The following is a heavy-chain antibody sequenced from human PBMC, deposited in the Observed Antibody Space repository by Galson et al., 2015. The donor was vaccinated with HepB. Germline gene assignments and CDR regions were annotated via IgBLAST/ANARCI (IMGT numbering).Heavy chain of an antibody. D-gene: IGHD2-2*01. J-gene: IGHJ4*02. CDR1: GFTFSGSH. CDR2: VRSKHKGYAS. CDR3: ARQTISCHDY. V-gene: IGHV3-73*01. Sequence: SLRLSCAASGFTFSGSHMHWVRQPSGKGLEWVAHVRSKHKGYASAYAASERGRFTITRANSKNTADLEFRSLKTEATAVYYCARQTISCHDYWGQGTLVTVSS.